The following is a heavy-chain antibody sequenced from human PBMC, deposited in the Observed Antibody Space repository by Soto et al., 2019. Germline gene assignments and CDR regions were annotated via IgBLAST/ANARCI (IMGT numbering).Heavy chain of an antibody. CDR2: MNPYNGNT. D-gene: IGHD6-25*01. CDR3: ARRKERSGPHYFDY. CDR1: GYTFTTYD. Sequence: QVPLVQSGGEVKKPGASVKVSCKASGYTFTTYDIHWVRQVTGQGLEWMGWMNPYNGNTGSTQKFQGRVTMTRNTSISTVYMELTSLRSEDTAVYYCARRKERSGPHYFDYWGQGSLVTVSS. J-gene: IGHJ4*02. V-gene: IGHV1-8*01.